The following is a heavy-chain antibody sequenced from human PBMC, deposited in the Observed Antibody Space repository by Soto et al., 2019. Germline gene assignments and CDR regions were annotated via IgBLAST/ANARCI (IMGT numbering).Heavy chain of an antibody. V-gene: IGHV4-31*03. J-gene: IGHJ4*02. Sequence: SETLSLTCTVSGGSISSGGYYWSWIRQHPGKGLEWIGYIYYSGSTYHNPSLKSRVTISVDTSKNRFSLKLSSVTAADTAVYYCARCKRNIAAAGGRSDYWGQGTLVTVSS. CDR2: IYYSGST. CDR1: GGSISSGGYY. CDR3: ARCKRNIAAAGGRSDY. D-gene: IGHD6-13*01.